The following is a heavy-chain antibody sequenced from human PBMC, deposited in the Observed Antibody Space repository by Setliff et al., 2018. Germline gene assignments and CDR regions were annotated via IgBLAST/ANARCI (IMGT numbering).Heavy chain of an antibody. CDR3: ARAPRLEWLLPTFDS. CDR2: INNNNGNT. Sequence: ASVKVSCKTSGYTFSSYGISWVRQAPGQGLEWSGWINNNNGNTDYAQNIQGRVTMTTDTSTSTAYMELRSLRSDDTAVYYCARAPRLEWLLPTFDSWGQGTLVTVSS. V-gene: IGHV1-18*01. CDR1: GYTFSSYG. D-gene: IGHD3-3*01. J-gene: IGHJ4*02.